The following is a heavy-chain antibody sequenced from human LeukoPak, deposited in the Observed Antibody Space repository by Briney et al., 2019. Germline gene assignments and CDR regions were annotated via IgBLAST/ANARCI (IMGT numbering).Heavy chain of an antibody. J-gene: IGHJ4*02. CDR1: GGSISSSSYY. V-gene: IGHV4-39*02. D-gene: IGHD2-21*01. Sequence: SETLSLTCSVSGGSISSSSYYWGWVRQSPGKGLEWIGSMYYRGTTYNNSSLKSRLTLPIYTSNNQFSLKLTSVTAADTAVYYCAREYSRSVVAGSRPDLWGQGLLVTVSS. CDR3: AREYSRSVVAGSRPDL. CDR2: MYYRGTT.